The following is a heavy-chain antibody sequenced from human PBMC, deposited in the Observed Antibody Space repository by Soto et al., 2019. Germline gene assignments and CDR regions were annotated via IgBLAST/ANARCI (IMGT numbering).Heavy chain of an antibody. Sequence: ASVKVSCKASGYTFTGYYMHWVRQAPGQGLGWMGWINPNSGGTNYAQKFQGWVTMTRDTSISTAYMELSRLRSDDTAVYYCARAAVVRGSGSYYYYYYMDVWGKGTTVTVSS. J-gene: IGHJ6*03. CDR2: INPNSGGT. D-gene: IGHD3-10*01. CDR3: ARAAVVRGSGSYYYYYYMDV. CDR1: GYTFTGYY. V-gene: IGHV1-2*04.